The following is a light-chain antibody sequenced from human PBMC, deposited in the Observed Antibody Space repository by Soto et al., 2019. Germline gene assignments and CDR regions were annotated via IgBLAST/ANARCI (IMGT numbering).Light chain of an antibody. CDR1: QNINAW. CDR2: DAS. V-gene: IGKV1-5*01. Sequence: IRLTQSHSSMSVYFRDRLTSTCRTSQNINAWLAWYQQRPGQAPKLLIYDASTVQSGVPSRFSGSGSGTEFTLTISRLQHYDSTTYYCQDDRLYSPWTFGQGTKVDIK. J-gene: IGKJ1*01. CDR3: QDDRLYSPWT.